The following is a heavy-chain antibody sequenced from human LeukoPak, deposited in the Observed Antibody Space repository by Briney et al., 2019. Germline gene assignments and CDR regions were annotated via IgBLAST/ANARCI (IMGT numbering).Heavy chain of an antibody. D-gene: IGHD3-3*01. V-gene: IGHV4-34*01. CDR2: INHSGST. CDR1: GGSFSGYY. Sequence: SETLSLTCAVYGGSFSGYYWSWIRQPTGKGLEWIGEINHSGSTNYNPSLKSRVTISVDTSKNQFSLKLSSVTAADTAVYYCAKLLTIFGVVIDAFDIWGQGTMVTVSS. CDR3: AKLLTIFGVVIDAFDI. J-gene: IGHJ3*02.